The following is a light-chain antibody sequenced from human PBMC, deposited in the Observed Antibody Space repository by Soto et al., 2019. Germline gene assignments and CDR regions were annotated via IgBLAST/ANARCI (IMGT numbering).Light chain of an antibody. CDR2: AAS. CDR1: QGXSXY. J-gene: IGKJ1*01. Sequence: DIQMTQSPSSLSASVGDRVTITCRASQGXSXYLNWYQQKPGKAPKLLIYAASSLQSGVPSRFSGSGSETDFTLTISSLQPEDFATYSCQQSYSTTWTFGQGTKVDIK. CDR3: QQSYSTTWT. V-gene: IGKV1-39*01.